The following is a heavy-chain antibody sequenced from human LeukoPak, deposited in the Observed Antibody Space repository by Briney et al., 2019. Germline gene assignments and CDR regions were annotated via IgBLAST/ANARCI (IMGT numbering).Heavy chain of an antibody. J-gene: IGHJ3*01. CDR2: ISYEGSNK. D-gene: IGHD3-10*02. CDR1: GFTFSSYA. CDR3: AKFFTGEYVRAFDV. Sequence: GGSLRLSCAASGFTFSSYAMHWVRQAPGKGLEWVAVISYEGSNKYYADSVKGRFTISRGNSKNTMYLQMNSLRAEDTAVYYCAKFFTGEYVRAFDVWGQGTMVTVSS. V-gene: IGHV3-30*18.